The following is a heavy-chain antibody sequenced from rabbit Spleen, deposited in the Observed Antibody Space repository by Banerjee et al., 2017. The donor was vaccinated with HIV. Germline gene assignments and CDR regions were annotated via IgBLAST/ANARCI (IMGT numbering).Heavy chain of an antibody. CDR2: AYAGSSGST. CDR3: GRSLVNGVSYYSVTRLDL. CDR1: GFSFSSSYY. D-gene: IGHD8-1*01. J-gene: IGHJ3*01. V-gene: IGHV1S40*01. Sequence: QSLEESGGGLVQPEGSLTLTCKASGFSFSSSYYICWVRQAPGKGLEWVACAYAGSSGSTYSATWAKGRFTISKTSSTTVTLQMTSLTAADRATYFCGRSLVNGVSYYSVTRLDLWGPGTLVTVS.